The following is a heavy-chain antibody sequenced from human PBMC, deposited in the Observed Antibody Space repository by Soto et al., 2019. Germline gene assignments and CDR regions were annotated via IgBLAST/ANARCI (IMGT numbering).Heavy chain of an antibody. J-gene: IGHJ3*02. V-gene: IGHV1-8*01. CDR2: MNPNSGNT. D-gene: IGHD3-10*01. CDR1: GYTFTSYD. Sequence: ASVKVSCKASGYTFTSYDINWVRQATGQGLEWMGWMNPNSGNTGYAQKFQGRVTMTRNTSISTAYMELSSLRSEDTAVYYCARAHGSGRSPTDAFDIWGQGTMVTVSS. CDR3: ARAHGSGRSPTDAFDI.